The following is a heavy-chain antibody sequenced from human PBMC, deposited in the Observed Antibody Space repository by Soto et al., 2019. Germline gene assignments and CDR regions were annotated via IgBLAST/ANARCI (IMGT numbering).Heavy chain of an antibody. CDR3: ARERYCSSTSCYYYYGMDV. CDR1: GGTFSSYA. V-gene: IGHV1-69*01. D-gene: IGHD2-2*01. Sequence: QVQLVQSGAEVKKPGSSVKVSCKASGGTFSSYAISWVRQAPGQGLEWMGGIIPIFGTANYAQTFQGRVTITAYESTSTAYMELSSLRSEDTAVYYCARERYCSSTSCYYYYGMDVWGQGTTVTVSS. J-gene: IGHJ6*02. CDR2: IIPIFGTA.